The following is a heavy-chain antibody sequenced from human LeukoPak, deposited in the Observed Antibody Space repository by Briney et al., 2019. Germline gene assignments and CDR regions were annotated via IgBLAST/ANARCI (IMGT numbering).Heavy chain of an antibody. CDR1: GFTFSSYA. J-gene: IGHJ6*02. D-gene: IGHD3-22*01. Sequence: GGSLRLSCAASGFTFSSYAMSWVRQAPGKGLEWVSAISGSGGSTYYADSVKGRFTISRDNSKNTLYLQMNSLRAEDTAVYYCARDPTLSEYYYDSSGATGGMDVWGQGTTVTVSS. CDR3: ARDPTLSEYYYDSSGATGGMDV. CDR2: ISGSGGST. V-gene: IGHV3-23*01.